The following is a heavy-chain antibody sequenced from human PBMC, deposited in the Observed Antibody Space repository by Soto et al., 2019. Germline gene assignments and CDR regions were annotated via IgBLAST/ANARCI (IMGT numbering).Heavy chain of an antibody. V-gene: IGHV3-7*01. J-gene: IGHJ4*02. CDR3: ARDVCGAYPYGSGVY. CDR1: GFMFSAYW. CDR2: IHGDGGKI. Sequence: GSLRLSCAASGFMFSAYWMSWVRQAPGKGLEWVANIHGDGGKIYYVDAVKGRFTISRDNAKWSLYLQMNSPRAEDTAVSYCARDVCGAYPYGSGVYWGQGALVTVSS. D-gene: IGHD2-21*01.